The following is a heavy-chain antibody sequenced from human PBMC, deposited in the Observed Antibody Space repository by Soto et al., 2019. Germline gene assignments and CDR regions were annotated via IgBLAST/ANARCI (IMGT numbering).Heavy chain of an antibody. CDR2: ISSSSSTI. V-gene: IGHV3-48*02. Sequence: VQLVESGGGLVQPGGSLRLSCAASGFTFSSYSMNWVRQAPGKGLEWVSYISSSSSTIYYADSVKGRFTISRDTAKNSLYLQMNGLRDEDTAVYYCARDREGYSGYDLGYYYYGMDVWGQGTTVTVSS. CDR3: ARDREGYSGYDLGYYYYGMDV. CDR1: GFTFSSYS. J-gene: IGHJ6*02. D-gene: IGHD5-12*01.